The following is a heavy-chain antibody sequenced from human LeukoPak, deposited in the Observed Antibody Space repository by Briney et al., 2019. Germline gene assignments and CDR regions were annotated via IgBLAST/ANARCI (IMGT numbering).Heavy chain of an antibody. Sequence: GASVTVSCKASGGTFSSYAISWVRQAPGQGLEWMGGIIPIFGTANYAQKFQGRVTITADESTSTAYMELSSLRSEDTAVYYCARALRDYYRGRSSYYFDYWGQGTLVTVSS. J-gene: IGHJ4*02. CDR1: GGTFSSYA. CDR2: IIPIFGTA. D-gene: IGHD3-10*01. V-gene: IGHV1-69*13. CDR3: ARALRDYYRGRSSYYFDY.